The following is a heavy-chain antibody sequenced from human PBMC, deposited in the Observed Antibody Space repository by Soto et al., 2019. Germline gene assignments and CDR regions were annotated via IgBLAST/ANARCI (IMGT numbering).Heavy chain of an antibody. CDR3: ARDPEILDY. Sequence: QVQLVQSGADMKKPGASVKVSCKASGYTFTSYGISWVRQAPGQGLEWMGWISAYNGNTKYAQKVQGRVTMTTDTSPSTAYPELRSLSSDGTAVYYSARDPEILDYWGQGTLVTVSS. CDR1: GYTFTSYG. J-gene: IGHJ4*02. CDR2: ISAYNGNT. V-gene: IGHV1-18*01.